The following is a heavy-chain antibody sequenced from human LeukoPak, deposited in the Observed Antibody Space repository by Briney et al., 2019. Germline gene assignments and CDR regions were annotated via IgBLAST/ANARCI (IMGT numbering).Heavy chain of an antibody. Sequence: PGGSLRLSCAASGFTFSSYGMHWVRQAPGKGLEWVAVIWYDGSNKYYVDSVKGRFTISRDNSKNTLYLQMNSLRAEDTAVYYCARDWRRGYSYGESWGQGTLVTVSS. J-gene: IGHJ4*02. CDR2: IWYDGSNK. CDR3: ARDWRRGYSYGES. V-gene: IGHV3-33*01. CDR1: GFTFSSYG. D-gene: IGHD5-18*01.